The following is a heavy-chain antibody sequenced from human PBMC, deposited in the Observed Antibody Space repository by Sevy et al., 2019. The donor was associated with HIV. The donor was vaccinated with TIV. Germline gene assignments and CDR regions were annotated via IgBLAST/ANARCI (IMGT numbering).Heavy chain of an antibody. D-gene: IGHD2-15*01. V-gene: IGHV3-21*01. J-gene: IGHJ6*03. CDR1: GFTFSSYS. CDR2: ISSSSYI. CDR3: ARVEAYCSGGSCNYYYYYMDV. Sequence: GGSLRLSCAASGFTFSSYSMNWVRQAPGKGLEWVSSISSSSYIYYADSVKGRFTISRDNAKNSLYLQMNSLRAEDTAVYYCARVEAYCSGGSCNYYYYYMDVWGKGTTVTVSS.